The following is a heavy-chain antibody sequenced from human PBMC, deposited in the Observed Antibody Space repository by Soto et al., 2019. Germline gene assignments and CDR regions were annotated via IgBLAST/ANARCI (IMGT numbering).Heavy chain of an antibody. J-gene: IGHJ6*02. Sequence: EVQLVESGGGLVQPGGSLRLSCAASGFTFSSYWMQWVRQAPGKGLVWVSRINSDGSSTSYADSVKGRFTISRDNAKNTLYLQMNSLRAEDTAVYYCARDGVVATLRYYYGMDVWGQGTTVTVSS. CDR2: INSDGSST. D-gene: IGHD2-15*01. CDR1: GFTFSSYW. V-gene: IGHV3-74*01. CDR3: ARDGVVATLRYYYGMDV.